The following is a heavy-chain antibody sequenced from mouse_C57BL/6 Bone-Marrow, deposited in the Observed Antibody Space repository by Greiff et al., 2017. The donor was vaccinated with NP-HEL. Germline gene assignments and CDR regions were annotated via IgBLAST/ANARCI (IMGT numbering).Heavy chain of an antibody. D-gene: IGHD2-3*01. CDR2: IDPEDGET. V-gene: IGHV14-2*01. CDR3: APDGYYIFDY. J-gene: IGHJ2*01. Sequence: VQLQQSGAELVKPGASVKLSCTASGFNIKDYYMHWVKQRTEQGLEWIGRIDPEDGETKYAPNFQGKATITADTSSNTAYLQLSSLTSEDTAVYYCAPDGYYIFDYWGQGTTLTVSS. CDR1: GFNIKDYY.